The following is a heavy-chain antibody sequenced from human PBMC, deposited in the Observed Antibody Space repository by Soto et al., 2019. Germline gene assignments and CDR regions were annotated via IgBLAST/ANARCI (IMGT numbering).Heavy chain of an antibody. D-gene: IGHD3-22*01. V-gene: IGHV1-69*13. CDR2: IIPIFGTA. CDR1: GGTFSRYA. Sequence: ASVKVSCKASGGTFSRYASSWVRQAPGQGLDWMGGIIPIFGTANYAQKFQGRVTITADESTSTAYMELSSLRSEDTAVYYCARDRITMIVVALDHDAFDIWGQGTMVTVSS. J-gene: IGHJ3*02. CDR3: ARDRITMIVVALDHDAFDI.